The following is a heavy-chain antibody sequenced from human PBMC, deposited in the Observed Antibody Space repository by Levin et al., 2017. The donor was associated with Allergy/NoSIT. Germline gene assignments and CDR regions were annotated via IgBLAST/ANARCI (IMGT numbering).Heavy chain of an antibody. Sequence: GESLKISCAASGFTFNSYWMHWVRQAPGKGLVWVSGINSDGTSTTYADSVRGRFTTSRDNAKNTLYLQMNSLRAEDTAVYYCARDGTTGMTRGSYGMDVWGQGTTVTVSS. CDR2: INSDGTST. D-gene: IGHD1-1*01. CDR3: ARDGTTGMTRGSYGMDV. J-gene: IGHJ6*02. CDR1: GFTFNSYW. V-gene: IGHV3-74*01.